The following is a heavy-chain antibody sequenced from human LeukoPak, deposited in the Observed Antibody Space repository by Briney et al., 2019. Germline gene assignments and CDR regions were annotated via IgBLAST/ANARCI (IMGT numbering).Heavy chain of an antibody. V-gene: IGHV5-51*01. CDR2: IYPGDSDT. D-gene: IGHD1-26*01. CDR3: ARRVWDDAFDI. J-gene: IGHJ3*02. Sequence: GESLKISCKGSGYSFTSYWIGWGRQMPGKGLEWMGIIYPGDSDTRYSPSFRGQATISAHKSISTAYLQWSSLKASDTAMYYCARRVWDDAFDIWGQGTMVTVSS. CDR1: GYSFTSYW.